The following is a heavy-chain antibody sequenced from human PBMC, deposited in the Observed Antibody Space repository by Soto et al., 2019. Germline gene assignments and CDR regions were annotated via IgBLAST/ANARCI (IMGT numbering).Heavy chain of an antibody. V-gene: IGHV3-30*18. CDR2: ISYDGSNK. CDR1: GFSFSYYA. J-gene: IGHJ4*02. Sequence: QVQLVESGGGVVQPGRSLRLSCAASGFSFSYYAMHWVRRAPGKGLEWVALISYDGSNKFYADSVKGRFTISRDNSKNTLYLQMYGLRTEDTAVYYCAKTGRDYGDSPNDYWGQGTLVTVSS. CDR3: AKTGRDYGDSPNDY. D-gene: IGHD4-17*01.